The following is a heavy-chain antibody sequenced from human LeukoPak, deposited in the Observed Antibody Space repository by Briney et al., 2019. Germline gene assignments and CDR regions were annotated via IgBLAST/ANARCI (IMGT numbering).Heavy chain of an antibody. J-gene: IGHJ4*02. Sequence: PGGSLRLSCAASGFTVSSNYMSWVRQAPGKGLEWVSVIYSGGSTYYADSVKGRFTISRDNSKNTLHLQMNSLRAEDTAVYYCATSRNYYDSSGYFRRGEYYFDYWGQGTLVTVSS. D-gene: IGHD3-22*01. V-gene: IGHV3-53*01. CDR3: ATSRNYYDSSGYFRRGEYYFDY. CDR1: GFTVSSNY. CDR2: IYSGGST.